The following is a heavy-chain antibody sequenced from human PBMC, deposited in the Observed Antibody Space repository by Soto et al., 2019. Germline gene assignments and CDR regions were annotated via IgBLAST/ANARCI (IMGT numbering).Heavy chain of an antibody. CDR2: IYYSGST. CDR1: GGSISSGDYY. Sequence: QVQLQESGPELVKPSQTLSLTCTVSGGSISSGDYYWSWIRQPPGKGLEWIGYIYYSGSTYYNPSLKSRVTISVDTSKNQFSLKLSSVTAADTAVYYCARHCSGGSCYSVHAFDIWGQGTMVTVSS. V-gene: IGHV4-30-4*01. J-gene: IGHJ3*02. CDR3: ARHCSGGSCYSVHAFDI. D-gene: IGHD2-15*01.